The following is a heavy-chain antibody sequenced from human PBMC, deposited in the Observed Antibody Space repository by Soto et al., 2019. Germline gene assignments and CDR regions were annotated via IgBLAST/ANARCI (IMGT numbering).Heavy chain of an antibody. D-gene: IGHD2-15*01. CDR2: IIPILGIA. V-gene: IGHV1-69*02. Sequence: QVQLVQSGAEVKKPGSSVKVSCKASGGTFSSYTISWVRQAPGQGLEWMGRIIPILGIANYAHKFQGRVTITADKSTSTAYMELSSLRSEDTAVYYCANPTYCSGGSCYNYWGQGTLVTVSS. CDR3: ANPTYCSGGSCYNY. CDR1: GGTFSSYT. J-gene: IGHJ4*02.